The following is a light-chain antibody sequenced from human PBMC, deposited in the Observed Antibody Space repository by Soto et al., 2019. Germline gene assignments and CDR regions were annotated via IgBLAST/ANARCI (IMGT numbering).Light chain of an antibody. CDR1: QSVDSK. Sequence: EIVMTQSPATLSVSPGERATLSCRASQSVDSKLAWYQQKPGQGPRLLIYGASYRATGIPARFSGSGSGTEFTLTISSLQSEDFAIYYCQQYSIWLWTFGQGTKVEIK. CDR2: GAS. CDR3: QQYSIWLWT. J-gene: IGKJ1*01. V-gene: IGKV3-15*01.